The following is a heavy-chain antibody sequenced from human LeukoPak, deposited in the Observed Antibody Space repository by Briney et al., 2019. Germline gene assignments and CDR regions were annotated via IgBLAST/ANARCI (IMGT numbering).Heavy chain of an antibody. V-gene: IGHV3-53*01. Sequence: GGSLRLSCAASGFTISSNYMSWVSQAPGKGLEWVSVIYSGGSTYYADSVKGRFTISRDNSKNTLYLQMNSLRAEDTAVYYCARDCRSGSCYDYYGMDVWGQGTTVTVSS. D-gene: IGHD2-15*01. CDR1: GFTISSNY. J-gene: IGHJ6*02. CDR2: IYSGGST. CDR3: ARDCRSGSCYDYYGMDV.